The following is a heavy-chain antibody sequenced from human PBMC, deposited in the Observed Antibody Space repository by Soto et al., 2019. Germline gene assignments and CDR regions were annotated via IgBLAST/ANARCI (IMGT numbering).Heavy chain of an antibody. CDR1: GGSFSGYY. J-gene: IGHJ5*02. D-gene: IGHD4-17*01. V-gene: IGHV4-34*01. CDR3: ARYGVSEPFRDWFGP. CDR2: INHSGST. Sequence: QVQLQQWGAGLLKPSETLSLTCAVYGGSFSGYYWSWIRQPPGKGLEWIGEINHSGSTNYNPSLMSLLPISVDTYRNRFYLRLGSVTDADTAVYDCARYGVSEPFRDWFGPRGQGALVTVSA.